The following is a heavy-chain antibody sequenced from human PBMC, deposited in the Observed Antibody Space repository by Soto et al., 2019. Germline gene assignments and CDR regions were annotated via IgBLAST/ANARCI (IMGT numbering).Heavy chain of an antibody. D-gene: IGHD1-26*01. CDR3: AKAYGVGATGHDY. J-gene: IGHJ4*02. V-gene: IGHV3-33*06. CDR2: IWYDGSNK. Sequence: QVQLVESGGGVVQPGRSLRLSCAASGFTFSSYGMHWVRQAPGKGLEWVAVIWYDGSNKYYADSVKGRFTISRDNSKNTLYQQMNILRAEDTAVYYCAKAYGVGATGHDYWGQGTPVTVSS. CDR1: GFTFSSYG.